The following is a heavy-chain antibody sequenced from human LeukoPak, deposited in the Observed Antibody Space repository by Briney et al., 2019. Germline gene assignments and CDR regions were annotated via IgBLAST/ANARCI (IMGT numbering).Heavy chain of an antibody. V-gene: IGHV4-30-4*01. CDR2: IYYSGST. CDR1: GGSISSGDYY. D-gene: IGHD3-10*01. CDR3: AREVRGVSFFDY. Sequence: SETLSLTCTVSGGSISSGDYYWSWIRQPRGKGLEWIGYIYYSGSTYYNPSLKSRLTISVDTSKNQFSLKLSSVTAADTAVYYCAREVRGVSFFDYWGQGTLVTVSS. J-gene: IGHJ4*02.